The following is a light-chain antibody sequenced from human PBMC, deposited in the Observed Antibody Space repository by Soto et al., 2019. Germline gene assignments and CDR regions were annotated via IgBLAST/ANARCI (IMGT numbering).Light chain of an antibody. Sequence: EIVLTQSPGSMSLSPGERGTLSCRASQSVNNNYLAWYQQKPGQAPRLLIYDASSRATGIPDRFSGSGSGTDFTLTISSLEPEDFAVYYCQQGGNWPLTFGQGTRLEIK. CDR1: QSVNNNY. J-gene: IGKJ5*01. CDR2: DAS. V-gene: IGKV3D-20*02. CDR3: QQGGNWPLT.